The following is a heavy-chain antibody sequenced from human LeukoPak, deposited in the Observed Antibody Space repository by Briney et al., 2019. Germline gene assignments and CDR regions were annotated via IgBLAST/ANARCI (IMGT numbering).Heavy chain of an antibody. D-gene: IGHD3-9*01. CDR2: IYHSGST. V-gene: IGHV4-4*02. Sequence: SGTLSLTCAVSGGSISSSNWRSWVRQPPGKGLEWIGEIYHSGSTNYNPSLKSRVTISVDKSKNQFSLKLSSVTAADTAVYYCATRWYDILTGYPMDVWGKGTTVTVSS. CDR3: ATRWYDILTGYPMDV. CDR1: GGSISSSNW. J-gene: IGHJ6*04.